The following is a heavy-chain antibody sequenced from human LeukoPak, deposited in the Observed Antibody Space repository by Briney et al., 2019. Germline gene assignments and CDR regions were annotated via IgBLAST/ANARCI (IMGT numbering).Heavy chain of an antibody. CDR1: GFTVSSNY. D-gene: IGHD3-22*01. V-gene: IGHV3-53*05. CDR2: IYSDGRT. CDR3: ARGLVVPYYYDLDNWFDP. Sequence: GGSLRLSCAASGFTVSSNYMSWVRQAPGKGLEWVSVIYSDGRTYYADSVKGRFTISRDNSKNTLYLETNSLRSEDTAVYYCARGLVVPYYYDLDNWFDPWGQGTLVTVSS. J-gene: IGHJ5*02.